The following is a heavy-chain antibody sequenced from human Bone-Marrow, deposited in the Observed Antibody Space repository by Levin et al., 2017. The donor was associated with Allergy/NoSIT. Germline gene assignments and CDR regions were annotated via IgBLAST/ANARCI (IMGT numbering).Heavy chain of an antibody. CDR3: ARTLRDGHCTDYYCGDFDY. CDR2: VNPESGHA. CDR1: EHTFNNYD. D-gene: IGHD3/OR15-3a*01. Sequence: ASVKVSCKASEHTFNNYDINWVRQAAGQGLEWLGWVNPESGHAGYAPKFRGRVFMTWNTSITTVHMELSRLRFDDTAMYYCARTLRDGHCTDYYCGDFDYWGQGTLVTVSS. V-gene: IGHV1-8*02. J-gene: IGHJ4*02.